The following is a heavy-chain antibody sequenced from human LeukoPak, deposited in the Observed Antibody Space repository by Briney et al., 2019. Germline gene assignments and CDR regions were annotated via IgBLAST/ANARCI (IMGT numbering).Heavy chain of an antibody. CDR1: GFTFSSYG. J-gene: IGHJ4*02. CDR2: ISGSGGST. CDR3: AKDLRTSTRLFDY. Sequence: GGSLRLSCAASGFTFSSYGMSWVRQAPGKGLEWVSAISGSGGSTYYVDSVKGRFTISRDNSKNTLYLQMNSLRAEDTAVYYCAKDLRTSTRLFDYWGQGTLVTVSS. D-gene: IGHD3-16*01. V-gene: IGHV3-23*01.